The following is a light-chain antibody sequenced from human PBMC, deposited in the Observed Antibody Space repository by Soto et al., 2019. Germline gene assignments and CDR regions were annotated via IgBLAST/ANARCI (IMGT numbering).Light chain of an antibody. CDR3: QQYGSSPT. V-gene: IGKV3-20*01. CDR1: QSLSTRY. CDR2: GAS. J-gene: IGKJ5*01. Sequence: IVLTQSPGTLSLFPGERATLSCRASQSLSTRYLACYQQKRGQAPRLLIYGASSRSAGIPDRISSSGSATDFTLTSSRLAPEDFAVYHRQQYGSSPTFGQGTRLEIK.